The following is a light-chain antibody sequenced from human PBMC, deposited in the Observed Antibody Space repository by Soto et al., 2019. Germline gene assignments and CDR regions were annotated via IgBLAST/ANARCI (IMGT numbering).Light chain of an antibody. V-gene: IGLV2-14*01. Sequence: QSALTQPASVSGSPGQSITISCTGSSSDIGGGYNYVSWYQHHPGKAPKLMIYGVKNRLSGVSNRFSGSKSGNTASLTISGLQAEDEADYYCSSYTSSTTLIFGGGTKLTVL. J-gene: IGLJ2*01. CDR1: SSDIGGGYNY. CDR3: SSYTSSTTLI. CDR2: GVK.